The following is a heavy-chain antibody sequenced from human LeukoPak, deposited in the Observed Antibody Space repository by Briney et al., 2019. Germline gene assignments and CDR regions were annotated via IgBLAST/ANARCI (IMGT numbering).Heavy chain of an antibody. D-gene: IGHD4-17*01. CDR2: IIPIFGIA. CDR1: GGTFSSYA. CDR3: ARDTVTTYYNWFDP. Sequence: VASVKVSCKASGGTFSSYAISWVRQAPGQGLEWMGRIIPIFGIANYAQKFQGRVTITADKSTSTAYMELSSLRSEDTAAYYCARDTVTTYYNWFDPWGQGTLVTVSS. J-gene: IGHJ5*02. V-gene: IGHV1-69*04.